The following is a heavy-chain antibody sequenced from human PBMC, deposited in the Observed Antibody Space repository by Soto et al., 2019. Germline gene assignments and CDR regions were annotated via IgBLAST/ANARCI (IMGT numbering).Heavy chain of an antibody. CDR1: GFIFDDYA. V-gene: IGHV3-9*01. J-gene: IGHJ5*02. CDR3: AKGPYIASAGGWFDP. CDR2: INWNSVRI. D-gene: IGHD3-16*01. Sequence: EVQLVESGGGLVQPGRSLRLSCAASGFIFDDYAMFWIRQAPGKGLEWVSSINWNSVRIAYADSVKGRFTISRDNARNSLYLQMPSLRTGDTALYYCAKGPYIASAGGWFDPWGQGTLVTVSS.